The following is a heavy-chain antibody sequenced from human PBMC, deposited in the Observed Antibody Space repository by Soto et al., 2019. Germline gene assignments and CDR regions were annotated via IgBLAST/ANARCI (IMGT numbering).Heavy chain of an antibody. D-gene: IGHD6-19*01. Sequence: QVQLQESGPGLVRPSETLSLTCTVSAGSISSNYWNWIRQAPGKGLEWIGLIHHSGSTNYNPSLKSRGTISLDTSKKQLSLKLSSVTAADTAMYYCTIGAGWTTDYWGQGTLVTVSS. CDR3: TIGAGWTTDY. CDR2: IHHSGST. CDR1: AGSISSNY. J-gene: IGHJ4*02. V-gene: IGHV4-59*01.